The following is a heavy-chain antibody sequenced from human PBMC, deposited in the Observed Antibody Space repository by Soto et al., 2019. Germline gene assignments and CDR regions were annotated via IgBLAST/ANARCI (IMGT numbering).Heavy chain of an antibody. CDR3: ARDITAYYYMDV. D-gene: IGHD3-16*01. CDR1: GFTVSSNY. Sequence: EVQLVESGGGLVQPGGSLRLSCAASGFTVSSNYMSWVRQAPGKGLEWVSVIYSGGSTYYADFVKGRFTISRDDSKNTLYLQMNNLRAEDTALYYCARDITAYYYMDVWGKGTTVTVSS. J-gene: IGHJ6*03. CDR2: IYSGGST. V-gene: IGHV3-66*01.